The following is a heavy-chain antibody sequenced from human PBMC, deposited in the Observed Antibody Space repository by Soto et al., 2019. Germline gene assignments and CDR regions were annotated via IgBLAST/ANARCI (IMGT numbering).Heavy chain of an antibody. CDR3: ARVLRGVVNWFDP. V-gene: IGHV1-18*04. J-gene: IGHJ5*02. D-gene: IGHD3-10*01. CDR1: GDTFTNFV. CDR2: IATYNSNK. Sequence: ASVKVSCKTSGDTFTNFVLSWVRQAPGQGLEWMGWIATYNSNKNYAQKFQGRLTLTTDTSTSTGYMELKSLEYDDTAVYYCARVLRGVVNWFDPWGQGTLVTVSS.